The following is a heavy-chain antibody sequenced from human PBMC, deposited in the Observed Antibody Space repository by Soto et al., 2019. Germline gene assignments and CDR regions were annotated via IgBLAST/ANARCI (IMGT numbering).Heavy chain of an antibody. D-gene: IGHD3-3*01. CDR2: IRSKANSYAT. Sequence: EVQLVESGGGLVQPGGSLKLSCAASGFTFSGSAMHWVRQASGKGLEWIGRIRSKANSYATAYAASVKGRFTISRDDSKNTAYLQMNCLKTEDTAVYSCSRYDSTYGMDVWGQGTTVTVSS. CDR3: SRYDSTYGMDV. V-gene: IGHV3-73*01. CDR1: GFTFSGSA. J-gene: IGHJ6*02.